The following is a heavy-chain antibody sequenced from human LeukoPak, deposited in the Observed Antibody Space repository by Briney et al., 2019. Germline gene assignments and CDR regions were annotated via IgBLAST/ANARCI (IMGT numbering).Heavy chain of an antibody. D-gene: IGHD1-26*01. Sequence: ASEKVSRKASGYTFTEYYIHWVRQAPGQGGEWMGWVHPNTVVTNFDQKFQGRVTLTRDTSISTAYMELSRLRSDDTALYYCARGTKDILGPVDYWGQGTLVTVSS. V-gene: IGHV1-2*02. CDR1: GYTFTEYY. J-gene: IGHJ4*02. CDR2: VHPNTVVT. CDR3: ARGTKDILGPVDY.